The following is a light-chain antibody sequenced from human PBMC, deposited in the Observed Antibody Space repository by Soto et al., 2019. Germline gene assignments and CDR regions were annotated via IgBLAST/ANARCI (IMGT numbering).Light chain of an antibody. CDR2: AAS. CDR1: QSISSY. J-gene: IGKJ1*01. V-gene: IGKV1-39*01. CDR3: QDGYSTPWT. Sequence: DLEMTQSPSSLSASVGDRATITCRASQSISSYLTWYQQKPGKAPKLLIYAASRLYSGVPSRFSGSGSGTDFTLTISSLPAEDVVNYYCQDGYSTPWTFGQGTKVEIK.